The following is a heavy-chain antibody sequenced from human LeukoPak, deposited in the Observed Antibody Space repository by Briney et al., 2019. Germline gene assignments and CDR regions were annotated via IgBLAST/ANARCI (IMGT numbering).Heavy chain of an antibody. Sequence: SDTLTLTCAVSGYSISSDYYRGWIRPPPGEGLEGIGNIYHSGSTYYNPSLKSRLTISVDTSKNHVSLKLNSVTAADTAVYYCARDVTYGGNSPRFDYWGQGTLVTVSS. V-gene: IGHV4-38-2*02. CDR2: IYHSGST. D-gene: IGHD4-23*01. CDR1: GYSISSDYY. CDR3: ARDVTYGGNSPRFDY. J-gene: IGHJ4*02.